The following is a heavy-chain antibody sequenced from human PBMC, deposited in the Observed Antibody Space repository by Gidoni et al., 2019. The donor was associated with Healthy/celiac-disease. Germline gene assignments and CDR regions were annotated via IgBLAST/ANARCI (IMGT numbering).Heavy chain of an antibody. J-gene: IGHJ4*02. D-gene: IGHD3-22*01. CDR2: IHHGGST. V-gene: IGHV4-34*01. CDR3: ARVRVDYYDSSGYYRDY. CDR1: GGSFRGYY. Sequence: QVQLQQWGAGLLKPSEALSLTCAVYGGSFRGYYWSWIRQPPGKGLEWIGEIHHGGSTNYNPSLKSRVTISVDTSKNQFALKLSSVTAADTAVYYCARVRVDYYDSSGYYRDYWGQGTLVTVSS.